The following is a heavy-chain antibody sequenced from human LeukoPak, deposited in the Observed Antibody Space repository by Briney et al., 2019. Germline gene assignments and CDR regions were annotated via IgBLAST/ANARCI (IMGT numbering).Heavy chain of an antibody. CDR2: ISSSSSTI. D-gene: IGHD6-19*01. V-gene: IGHV3-48*01. J-gene: IGHJ6*02. CDR1: GFTFSSYS. CDR3: AREGGWTYGMDV. Sequence: PGGSLRLSCAASGFTFSSYSMNWVRQAPGKGLDGVSYISSSSSTIYYADSVKGRSTISRDNAKKSLYLQMNSLRAEDTAVYYCAREGGWTYGMDVWGQGTTVTVSS.